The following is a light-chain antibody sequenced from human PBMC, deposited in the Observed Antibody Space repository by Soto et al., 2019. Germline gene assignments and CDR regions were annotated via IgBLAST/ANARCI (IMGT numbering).Light chain of an antibody. CDR3: QQYGSSSWT. V-gene: IGKV3-20*01. CDR1: QSVSSNF. Sequence: EIVLAQSPGTLSLSPWERVTLSCMASQSVSSNFLAWYQQKPGQAPRLLIYGASNRAAGIPDRFSGSGSGTDFTLTISRLEPEDFAVYYCQQYGSSSWTFGQGTKVDI. J-gene: IGKJ1*01. CDR2: GAS.